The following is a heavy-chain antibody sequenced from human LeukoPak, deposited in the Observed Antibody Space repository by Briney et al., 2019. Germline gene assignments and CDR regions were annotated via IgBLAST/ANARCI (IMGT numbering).Heavy chain of an antibody. CDR3: AGDKETTGNGRPNWFDP. CDR1: GYSISSGYY. CDR2: IFQRGYS. J-gene: IGHJ5*02. V-gene: IGHV4-38-2*01. Sequence: SETLSLTCAVSGYSISSGYYWGWIRQPPGKGLQWIGSIFQRGYSYYNPSLKSRVTISVDTSRDQFSLKLSSVTAADTAVYYCAGDKETTGNGRPNWFDPWGQGTLVTVSS. D-gene: IGHD1-1*01.